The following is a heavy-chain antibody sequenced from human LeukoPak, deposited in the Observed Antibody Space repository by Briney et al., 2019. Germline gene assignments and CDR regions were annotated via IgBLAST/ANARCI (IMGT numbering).Heavy chain of an antibody. V-gene: IGHV3-23*01. CDR2: ISGSGGST. J-gene: IGHJ4*02. Sequence: PGGTLRLSCAASGFTFSSYGMSWVRQAPGKGLEWVSAISGSGGSTYYADSVKGRFTISRDNSKNTLYLQMNSLRAEDTAVYYCAKFTSLKPCLDYWGQGTLVTVSS. CDR1: GFTFSSYG. CDR3: AKFTSLKPCLDY.